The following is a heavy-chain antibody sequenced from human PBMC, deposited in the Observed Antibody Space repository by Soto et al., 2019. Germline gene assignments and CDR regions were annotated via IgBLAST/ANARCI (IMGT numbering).Heavy chain of an antibody. CDR3: ARGDSTDCSNGVCSFFYNHDMDV. CDR1: GYSFTDYH. Sequence: ASVKVSCKASGYSFTDYHIHWVRQAPGQGLEWLGRINPKGGGTSTAQKFQGWVTMTTDTSISTASMELTRLTSDDTAIYYCARGDSTDCSNGVCSFFYNHDMDVWGQGTTVTVSS. CDR2: INPKGGGT. D-gene: IGHD2-8*01. J-gene: IGHJ6*02. V-gene: IGHV1-2*04.